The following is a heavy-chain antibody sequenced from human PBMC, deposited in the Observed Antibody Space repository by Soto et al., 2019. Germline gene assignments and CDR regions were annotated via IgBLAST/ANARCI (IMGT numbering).Heavy chain of an antibody. CDR2: IRQDGGEI. Sequence: EVQLVESGGGLVQPGGSLRLSCAASGFTFSSYWMTWVRHAPGKGLEWVANIRQDGGEIYYVDSVKGRFTISRDNAKNSLYLQMNSLRAEDTAVYYCTRPSGYCSGGSCFPFDSWGQGAVVTVSS. CDR1: GFTFSSYW. J-gene: IGHJ4*02. D-gene: IGHD2-15*01. CDR3: TRPSGYCSGGSCFPFDS. V-gene: IGHV3-7*02.